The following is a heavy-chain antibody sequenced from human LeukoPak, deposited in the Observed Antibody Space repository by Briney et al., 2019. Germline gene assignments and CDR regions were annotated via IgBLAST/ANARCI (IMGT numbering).Heavy chain of an antibody. D-gene: IGHD2-15*01. J-gene: IGHJ6*03. CDR3: ARSVEGYCSGGSCYSYSYYMDV. CDR1: GGPISSYY. Sequence: PSETLSLTCTVSGGPISSYYWSWIRQPPGKGLEWIGYIYYSGSTNYNPSLKSRVTISVDTSKNQFSLKLSSVTAADTAVYYCARSVEGYCSGGSCYSYSYYMDVWGKGTTVTVPS. V-gene: IGHV4-59*01. CDR2: IYYSGST.